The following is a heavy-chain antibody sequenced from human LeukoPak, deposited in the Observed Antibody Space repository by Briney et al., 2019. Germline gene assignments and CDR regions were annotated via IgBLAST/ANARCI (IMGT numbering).Heavy chain of an antibody. V-gene: IGHV4-59*01. J-gene: IGHJ4*02. CDR1: GGSINNYY. Sequence: SETLSLTCTVSGGSINNYYWSWIRQSPGKGLEWIGYLYYNGNTNYNPSLKSRVTISVDTSKNQFSLKLSSVTAADTALYYCARAVTIFPWAYFDYWGQGTLVTVSS. D-gene: IGHD3-3*01. CDR2: LYYNGNT. CDR3: ARAVTIFPWAYFDY.